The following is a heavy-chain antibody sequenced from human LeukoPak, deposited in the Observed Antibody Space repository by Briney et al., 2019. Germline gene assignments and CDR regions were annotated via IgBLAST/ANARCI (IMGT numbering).Heavy chain of an antibody. CDR3: ARRDGDYFDY. CDR1: VGSIRSYY. J-gene: IGHJ4*02. Sequence: SETLSLTCTVSVGSIRSYYWSWIRQPPGKGLEWIGYIYYSGSTNYNPSLKSRVTISVDTSKNQFSLKLSSVTAADTAVYYCARRDGDYFDYWGQGTLVTVSS. CDR2: IYYSGST. D-gene: IGHD4-17*01. V-gene: IGHV4-59*08.